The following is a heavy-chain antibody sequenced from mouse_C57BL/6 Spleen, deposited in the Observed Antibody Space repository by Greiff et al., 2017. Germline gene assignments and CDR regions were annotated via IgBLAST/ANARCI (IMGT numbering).Heavy chain of an antibody. CDR2: INPNNGGT. J-gene: IGHJ2*01. Sequence: EVKLQQSGPELVKPGASVKIPCKASGYTFTDYNMDWVKQSHGTSLEWIGDINPNNGGTIYNQKFKGKATLTVDKSSSTAYMELRSLTSEDTAVYYCAAYVYDFDYWGQGTTLTVSS. CDR3: AAYVYDFDY. D-gene: IGHD2-2*01. V-gene: IGHV1-18*01. CDR1: GYTFTDYN.